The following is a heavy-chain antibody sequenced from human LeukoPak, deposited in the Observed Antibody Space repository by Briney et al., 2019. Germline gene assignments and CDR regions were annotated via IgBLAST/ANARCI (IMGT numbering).Heavy chain of an antibody. Sequence: ASVKVSCKASGYTFTSYAIHWVRQAPGQRLEWMGWISAGNGNTKYSQNFQGRVTFISNTSATTAFMELSSPRSEDAAVYYCARDSGSGNNDYWGQGTPVTVSS. CDR2: ISAGNGNT. CDR3: ARDSGSGNNDY. V-gene: IGHV1-3*01. CDR1: GYTFTSYA. D-gene: IGHD1-26*01. J-gene: IGHJ4*02.